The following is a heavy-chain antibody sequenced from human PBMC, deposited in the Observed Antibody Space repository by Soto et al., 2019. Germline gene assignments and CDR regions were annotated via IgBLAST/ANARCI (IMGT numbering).Heavy chain of an antibody. V-gene: IGHV3-30*18. J-gene: IGHJ3*02. Sequence: HPGGSLRLSCAASGFTFSSYAMNWVRQAPGKGLEWVAVISYDGSNKYYADSVKGRFTISRDNSKNTLYLQMNSLRAEDTAVYYCAKTRLSYWAYDAFDIWGQGTMVTVSS. D-gene: IGHD1-26*01. CDR2: ISYDGSNK. CDR3: AKTRLSYWAYDAFDI. CDR1: GFTFSSYA.